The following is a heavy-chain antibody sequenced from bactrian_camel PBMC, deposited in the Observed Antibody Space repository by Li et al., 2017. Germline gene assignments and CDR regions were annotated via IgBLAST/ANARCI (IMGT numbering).Heavy chain of an antibody. J-gene: IGHJ4*01. CDR2: INRSNGA. CDR1: GLISAYSFYC. D-gene: IGHD7*01. Sequence: HVQLVESGGGSVQSGGSLKLSCQVSGLISAYSFYCGGWFRQAPGKEREGVAVINRSNGADYADSVKGRFTISRDNYKNTLYLQMNSLKPEDTAVYYCAARRPVDTGGHVLNYWGQGTQVTVS. CDR3: AARRPVDTGGHVLNY. V-gene: IGHV3S53*01.